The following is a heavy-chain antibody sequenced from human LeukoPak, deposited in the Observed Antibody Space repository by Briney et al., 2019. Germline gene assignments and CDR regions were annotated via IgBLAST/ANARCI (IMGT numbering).Heavy chain of an antibody. Sequence: GESLRPSCAASGFTFSSYTMSWVRQAPGKGLACVSTISGNGGSTYYADSVKGRFTISRDNSKNTLYLQMNSLRADDTAVYYCAKDLAVAGVWGQGTLVTVSS. J-gene: IGHJ4*02. CDR3: AKDLAVAGV. D-gene: IGHD6-19*01. CDR2: ISGNGGST. CDR1: GFTFSSYT. V-gene: IGHV3-23*01.